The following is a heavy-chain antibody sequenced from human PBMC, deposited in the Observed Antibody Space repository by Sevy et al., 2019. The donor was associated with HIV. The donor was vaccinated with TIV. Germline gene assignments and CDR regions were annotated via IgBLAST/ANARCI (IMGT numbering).Heavy chain of an antibody. CDR1: GITFSESL. Sequence: GGSLRLSCASSGITFSESLMSWVRQAPGKGLEWVASIKQDGSQQYYVDSVKGRFSISRDNAKNSLYLQMNSLRGDDTALYYCARVFSGSAPGFDYWGQGTLVNVSS. D-gene: IGHD6-19*01. J-gene: IGHJ4*02. V-gene: IGHV3-7*01. CDR2: IKQDGSQQ. CDR3: ARVFSGSAPGFDY.